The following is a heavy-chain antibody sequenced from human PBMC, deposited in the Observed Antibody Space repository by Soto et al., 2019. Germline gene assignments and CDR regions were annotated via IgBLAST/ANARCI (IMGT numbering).Heavy chain of an antibody. Sequence: GGSLRLSCAASGFTFSSYSMNWVRQAPGKGLEWVSSISSSSSYIYYADSVKGRFTISRDNAKNSLYLQMNSLRAEDTAVYYCARDSGWEILPFDYWGQGTLVTVSS. CDR3: ARDSGWEILPFDY. CDR1: GFTFSSYS. D-gene: IGHD6-19*01. V-gene: IGHV3-21*01. J-gene: IGHJ4*02. CDR2: ISSSSSYI.